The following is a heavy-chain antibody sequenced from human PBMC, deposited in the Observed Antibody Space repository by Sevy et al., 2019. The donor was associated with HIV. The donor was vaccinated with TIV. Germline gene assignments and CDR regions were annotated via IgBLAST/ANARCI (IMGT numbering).Heavy chain of an antibody. CDR2: ISGSGGSI. CDR3: RGVGTTTNFDY. D-gene: IGHD1-26*01. Sequence: GGSLRLSCAASGFIFNSYGMSWVRQAPGKGMEWVSGISGSGGSIYYADSVKGRFTISSDNSKNTLYLQMNSLRAEDTAVYYCRGVGTTTNFDYWGQGTLVTVSS. J-gene: IGHJ4*02. CDR1: GFIFNSYG. V-gene: IGHV3-23*01.